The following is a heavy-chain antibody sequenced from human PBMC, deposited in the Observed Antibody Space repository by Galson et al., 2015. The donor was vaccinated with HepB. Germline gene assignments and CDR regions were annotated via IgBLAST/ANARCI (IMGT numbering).Heavy chain of an antibody. V-gene: IGHV3-33*08. D-gene: IGHD3-22*01. J-gene: IGHJ1*01. CDR3: ASDDDSSGYYPSFYFQH. Sequence: SLRLSCAASGFTFSSYAMHWVRQAPGKGLEWVAVIWYDGSNKYYADSVKGRFTISRDNSKNTLYLQMNSLRAEDTAVYYCASDDDSSGYYPSFYFQHWGQGTLVTVSS. CDR1: GFTFSSYA. CDR2: IWYDGSNK.